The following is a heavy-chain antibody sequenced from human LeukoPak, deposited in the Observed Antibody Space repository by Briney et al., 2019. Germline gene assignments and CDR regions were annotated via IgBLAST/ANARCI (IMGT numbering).Heavy chain of an antibody. V-gene: IGHV4-39*01. CDR2: IYYSGST. CDR1: GGSNSSSSYY. J-gene: IGHJ4*02. Sequence: SETLSLTCTVSGGSNSSSSYYWGWIRQPPGKGLEWIGSIYYSGSTYYNPSLKSRVTISVDTSKNQFSLKLSSVTAADTAVYYCARRPNLPRTLLRFWDYWGQGTLVTVSS. CDR3: ARRPNLPRTLLRFWDY. D-gene: IGHD3-3*01.